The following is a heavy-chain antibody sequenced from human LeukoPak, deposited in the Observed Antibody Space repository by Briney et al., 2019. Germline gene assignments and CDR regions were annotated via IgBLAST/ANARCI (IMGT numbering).Heavy chain of an antibody. CDR2: IYHSGST. V-gene: IGHV4-30-2*01. CDR1: GGSISSGGYS. CDR3: ARGPSRWFDP. J-gene: IGHJ5*02. Sequence: SQTLSLTCAVSGGSISSGGYSWSWIRQPPGKGLEWIGYIYHSGSTYYNPSLKSRVTMSVDRSKNQFSLKLSSVTAADTAVYYCARGPSRWFDPWGQGTLVTVSS.